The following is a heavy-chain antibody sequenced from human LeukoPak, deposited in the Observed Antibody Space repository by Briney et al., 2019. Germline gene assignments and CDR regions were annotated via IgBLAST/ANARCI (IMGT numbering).Heavy chain of an antibody. D-gene: IGHD6-19*01. CDR1: GYTFTSYY. CDR2: INPSGGST. Sequence: GASVKVSCKASGYTFTSYYMHWVRQAPGQGLEWMGIINPSGGSTSYAQKFQGRVTITRNTSISTAYMELSSLRSEDTAVYYCARGKHKKGPVAGRGRVTPMTYYFDYWGQGTLVTVSS. CDR3: ARGKHKKGPVAGRGRVTPMTYYFDY. J-gene: IGHJ4*02. V-gene: IGHV1-46*01.